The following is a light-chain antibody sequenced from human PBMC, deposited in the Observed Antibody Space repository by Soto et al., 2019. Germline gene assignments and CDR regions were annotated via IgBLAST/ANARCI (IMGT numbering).Light chain of an antibody. Sequence: EIVLTQSPGSLSLSPGERATLSCRASQSVSSTFFAWYQQRPGQAPRLLIYGASSRAPGIPERFSGSGSGTDFTLTISRLEPEDFAVYYCQQFDRSVTFGQGTKVEIK. CDR2: GAS. V-gene: IGKV3-20*01. CDR1: QSVSSTF. CDR3: QQFDRSVT. J-gene: IGKJ1*01.